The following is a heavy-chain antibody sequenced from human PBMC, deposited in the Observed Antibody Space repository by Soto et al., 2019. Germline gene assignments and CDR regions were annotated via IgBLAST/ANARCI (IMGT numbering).Heavy chain of an antibody. CDR1: AGTFIKYA. Sequence: QVQLVQSGAEVKKSGSSVKVSCKASAGTFIKYAISWVRQAPGQGLEWMGGIIPMSRITNYAQEFQGRVTITADESTSTAYMELSSLSSKDTAVYHCVPLQPSEITGRPGMDVWGQGTTVTVSS. CDR3: VPLQPSEITGRPGMDV. J-gene: IGHJ6*02. D-gene: IGHD6-6*01. CDR2: IIPMSRIT. V-gene: IGHV1-69*01.